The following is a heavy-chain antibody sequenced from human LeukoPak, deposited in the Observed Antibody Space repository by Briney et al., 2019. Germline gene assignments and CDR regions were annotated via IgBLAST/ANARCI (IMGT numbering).Heavy chain of an antibody. V-gene: IGHV4-59*01. D-gene: IGHD3-10*01. CDR2: IYYSGSANY. Sequence: SETLSLTCTVSGGSIRNYFWSWIRQPPGKGLEWIGYIYYSGSANYNYNPSLKSRVSISVDTSKNQFSLKLSSVTAADTAVYYCARSVNYYGSGSYYNEEDWGQGTLVTVSS. J-gene: IGHJ4*02. CDR3: ARSVNYYGSGSYYNEED. CDR1: GGSIRNYF.